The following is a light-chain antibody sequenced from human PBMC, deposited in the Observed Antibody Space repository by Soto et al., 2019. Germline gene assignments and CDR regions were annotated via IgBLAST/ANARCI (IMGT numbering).Light chain of an antibody. CDR1: QSVSSRY. Sequence: EIVLTQSPGTLSLSPGERATLPCRASQSVSSRYLAWYQQKLGQAPRLLIYGASTRATGIQDRFSGSGSGTDFTLTISRLEPEDFAVYYCQQYGSAPGSVTFGPGTKVDIK. CDR2: GAS. V-gene: IGKV3-20*01. CDR3: QQYGSAPGSVT. J-gene: IGKJ3*01.